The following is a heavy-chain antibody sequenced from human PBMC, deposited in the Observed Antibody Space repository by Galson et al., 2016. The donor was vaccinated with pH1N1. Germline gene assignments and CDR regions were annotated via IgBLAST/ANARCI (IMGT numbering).Heavy chain of an antibody. CDR2: LIPILGTP. D-gene: IGHD5-12*01. CDR1: GGTLTNYA. J-gene: IGHJ6*02. CDR3: ARGFSGYDRLEYYQNGMDV. V-gene: IGHV1-69*13. Sequence: SVKVSCKASGGTLTNYAINWVRQAPGQGLEWMGGLIPILGTPDYAQTLQGRVTITADENTNTAYMEMSSLRAEDTAVYYCARGFSGYDRLEYYQNGMDVWGQGTTVTVSS.